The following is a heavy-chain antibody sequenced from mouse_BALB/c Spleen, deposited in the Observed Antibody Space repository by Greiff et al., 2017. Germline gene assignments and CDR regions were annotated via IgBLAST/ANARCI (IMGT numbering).Heavy chain of an antibody. J-gene: IGHJ4*01. CDR2: INPGSGGT. CDR3: ARYYGSYYAMDY. V-gene: IGHV1-54*01. CDR1: GYAFTNYL. Sequence: QVQLQQSGAELVRPGTSVKVSCKASGYAFTNYLIEWVKQRPGQGLEWIGVINPGSGGTNYNEKFKGKATLTADKSSSTAYMQLSSLTSDDSAVYFRARYYGSYYAMDYWGQGTSVTVSS. D-gene: IGHD1-1*01.